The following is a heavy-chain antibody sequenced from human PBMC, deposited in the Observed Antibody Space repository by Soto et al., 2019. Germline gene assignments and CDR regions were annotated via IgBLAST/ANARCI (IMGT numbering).Heavy chain of an antibody. CDR3: ARDVPNYDLWSGPYYHYGMDV. J-gene: IGHJ6*02. Sequence: ASVKVSCKASGYTFTSYGISWVRQAPGQGLEWMGWISAYNGNTNYAQKLQGRVTMTTDTSTSTAYMELRSLRSDDTAVYYCARDVPNYDLWSGPYYHYGMDVWGQGTTVTVSS. D-gene: IGHD3-3*01. V-gene: IGHV1-18*04. CDR2: ISAYNGNT. CDR1: GYTFTSYG.